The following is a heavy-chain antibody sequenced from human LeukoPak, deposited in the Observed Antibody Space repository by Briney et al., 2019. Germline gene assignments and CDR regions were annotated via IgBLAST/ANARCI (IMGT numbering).Heavy chain of an antibody. J-gene: IGHJ4*02. CDR1: GFTFSSYG. CDR3: ARDSQLGGWVDY. Sequence: GGSLRLSCAASGFTFSSYGMHWVRQAPGKGLEWVAVIWYDGSNKYYADSVKGRFTISRDNSKNTLYLQMNSLRAEDTAVYYSARDSQLGGWVDYWGQGTLVTVSS. V-gene: IGHV3-33*01. CDR2: IWYDGSNK. D-gene: IGHD3-16*01.